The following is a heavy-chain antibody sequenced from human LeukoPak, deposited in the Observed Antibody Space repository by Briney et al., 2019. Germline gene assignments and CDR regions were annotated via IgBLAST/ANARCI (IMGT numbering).Heavy chain of an antibody. Sequence: GGSLRLSCAASGFTFSSYGMHWVRQAPGKGLEWAAFIRYDATNKYYADSVKGRFTISRDNSKNTLYLQMNSLRAEDTAVYYCARVGFGYCSGGSCYPSRYDAFDIWGQGTMVTVSS. V-gene: IGHV3-30*02. D-gene: IGHD2-15*01. CDR2: IRYDATNK. J-gene: IGHJ3*02. CDR3: ARVGFGYCSGGSCYPSRYDAFDI. CDR1: GFTFSSYG.